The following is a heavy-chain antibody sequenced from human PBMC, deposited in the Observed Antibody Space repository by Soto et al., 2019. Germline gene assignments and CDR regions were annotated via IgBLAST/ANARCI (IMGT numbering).Heavy chain of an antibody. CDR1: GFTVSSNY. V-gene: IGHV3-53*01. Sequence: GGSLRLSCAASGFTVSSNYMSWVRQAPGKGLEWVSVIYSGGSTYYADSVKGRFTISRDNSKNTLYLQMNSLRAEDTAVYYCARARYCGAGSCYVGYYYGMEVWGQGTTVTVSS. J-gene: IGHJ6*02. D-gene: IGHD2-15*01. CDR2: IYSGGST. CDR3: ARARYCGAGSCYVGYYYGMEV.